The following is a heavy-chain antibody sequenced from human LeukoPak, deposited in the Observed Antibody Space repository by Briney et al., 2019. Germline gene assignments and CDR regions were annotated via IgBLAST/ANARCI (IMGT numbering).Heavy chain of an antibody. J-gene: IGHJ6*02. CDR2: MNPNSGNT. D-gene: IGHD3-22*01. Sequence: GASVKVSCKASGYTFTSYDINWVRQATGQGLEWMGWMNPNSGNTGYAQKFQGRVTMTRNTSISTAYMELSSRRSEDTAVYYCARVPPYYDSSGYYRGYYYYGMDVWGQGTTVTVSS. V-gene: IGHV1-8*01. CDR1: GYTFTSYD. CDR3: ARVPPYYDSSGYYRGYYYYGMDV.